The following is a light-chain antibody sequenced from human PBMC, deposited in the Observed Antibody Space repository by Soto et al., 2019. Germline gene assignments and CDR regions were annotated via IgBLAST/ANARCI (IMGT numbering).Light chain of an antibody. CDR1: QVISSR. CDR3: QQSNSFPLT. J-gene: IGKJ4*01. Sequence: DIQMTQSPSSVSASVGDRVTITCWASQVISSRLAWYQQKPGKAPNLLIYAASSLQSGVPSRFSGSGSETDFTLTIGSLQPEDFATYYCQQSNSFPLTFGGGTKVEIK. V-gene: IGKV1-12*01. CDR2: AAS.